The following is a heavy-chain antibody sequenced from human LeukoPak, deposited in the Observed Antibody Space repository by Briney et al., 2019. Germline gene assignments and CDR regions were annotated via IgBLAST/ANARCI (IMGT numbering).Heavy chain of an antibody. D-gene: IGHD6-13*01. Sequence: GGSLRLSCAASGFTFSSYSMNWVRQAPGKGLEWVSYISSSSSTIYYADSVKGRFTISRDNAKNSLYLQMNSLRGEDTAVYYCARARPIAAAGTAENWFDPWGQGTLVTVSS. CDR3: ARARPIAAAGTAENWFDP. V-gene: IGHV3-48*01. CDR2: ISSSSSTI. J-gene: IGHJ5*02. CDR1: GFTFSSYS.